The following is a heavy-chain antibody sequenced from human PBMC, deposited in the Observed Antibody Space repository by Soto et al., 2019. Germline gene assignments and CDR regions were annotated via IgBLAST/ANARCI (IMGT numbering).Heavy chain of an antibody. V-gene: IGHV4-4*07. CDR3: ARDRGYCTNGVCYTGGDAFDI. Sequence: SETLSLTCTVSGGSISSYYWSWIRQPAGKXLEWIGRIYTSGSTNYNPSLKSRVTMSVDTSKNQFSLKLSSVTAADTAVYYCARDRGYCTNGVCYTGGDAFDIWGQGTMVTVSS. J-gene: IGHJ3*02. CDR2: IYTSGST. CDR1: GGSISSYY. D-gene: IGHD2-8*01.